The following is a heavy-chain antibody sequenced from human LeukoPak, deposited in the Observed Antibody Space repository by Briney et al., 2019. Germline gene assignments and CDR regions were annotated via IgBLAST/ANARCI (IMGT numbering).Heavy chain of an antibody. CDR3: ARPRTSGYSSSWYDSPFDY. Sequence: GASVKVSCKASGYTFTGYYMHWVRQAPGQGLEWMGWINPNSGGTNYAQKFQGRVTMTRDTSISTAYMELSGLRSDDTAVYYCARPRTSGYSSSWYDSPFDYWGQGTLVTASS. D-gene: IGHD6-13*01. J-gene: IGHJ4*02. V-gene: IGHV1-2*02. CDR1: GYTFTGYY. CDR2: INPNSGGT.